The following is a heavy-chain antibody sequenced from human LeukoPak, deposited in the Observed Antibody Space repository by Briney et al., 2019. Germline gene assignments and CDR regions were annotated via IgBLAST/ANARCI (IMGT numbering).Heavy chain of an antibody. J-gene: IGHJ6*03. CDR2: IRYDGSER. CDR1: GFTFNNYW. CDR3: AREGSDWNYYYYMDV. V-gene: IGHV3-7*01. D-gene: IGHD6-19*01. Sequence: GGSLRLSCEASGFTFNNYWMNWVRQAPGKGLEWVANIRYDGSERYYVDSVKGRFTISRDNAKNSLYLQMNSLRAEDTAVYYCAREGSDWNYYYYMDVWGKGTTVTISS.